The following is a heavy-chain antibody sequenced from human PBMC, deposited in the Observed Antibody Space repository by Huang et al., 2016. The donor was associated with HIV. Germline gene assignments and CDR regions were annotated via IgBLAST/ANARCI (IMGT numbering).Heavy chain of an antibody. CDR1: GLTFDDYT. Sequence: EVQLVESGGAVVQPGGSLRLSCATSGLTFDDYTMHWVRQPPGKGLEWVSLITWNGGIIHYADSVMGRFTISRDNNKKSLFLQMDSVRSEDTAWYYCAKVQLGAGAIDYWGQGTLVTVSS. CDR2: ITWNGGII. CDR3: AKVQLGAGAIDY. V-gene: IGHV3-43*01. D-gene: IGHD1-26*01. J-gene: IGHJ4*02.